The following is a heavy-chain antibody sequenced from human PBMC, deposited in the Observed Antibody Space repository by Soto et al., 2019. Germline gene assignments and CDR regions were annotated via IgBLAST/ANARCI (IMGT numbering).Heavy chain of an antibody. J-gene: IGHJ4*02. D-gene: IGHD3-3*01. CDR1: GGSVSSGSYY. V-gene: IGHV4-61*01. CDR2: LYYSGST. CDR3: ARGQAFWTGYYRMPYYFDY. Sequence: LSLTCTVSGGSVSSGSYYWSWIRQPPGKGLEYIGYLYYSGSTNYSPSLKSRVTISVDTPKNQFSLKLTSVTAADTAIYYCARGQAFWTGYYRMPYYFDYWGQGTLVTVSS.